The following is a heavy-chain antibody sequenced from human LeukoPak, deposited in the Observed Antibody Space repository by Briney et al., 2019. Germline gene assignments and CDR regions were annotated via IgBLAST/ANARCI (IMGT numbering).Heavy chain of an antibody. Sequence: GGSLRLSCAASGFAFSRHSLNWVRQAPGKGLEWASTISNTGASTYYADSVKGRFTISRDNPKNTLYLQMDSLRAEDTAVYYCARGDFGVVRPFDFWGQGTLVTVSS. V-gene: IGHV3-23*01. J-gene: IGHJ4*02. CDR3: ARGDFGVVRPFDF. CDR1: GFAFSRHS. D-gene: IGHD3-3*01. CDR2: ISNTGAST.